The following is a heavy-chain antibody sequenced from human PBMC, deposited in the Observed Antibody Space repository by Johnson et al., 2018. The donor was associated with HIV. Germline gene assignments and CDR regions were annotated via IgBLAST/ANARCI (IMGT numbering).Heavy chain of an antibody. CDR3: AREAGGRYSDAFDF. CDR2: IYSAGRT. J-gene: IGHJ3*01. V-gene: IGHV3-66*02. D-gene: IGHD1-26*01. Sequence: VQLVESGGGLVQPGGYLRLSCAASGLTVSSNYMNWVRQAPGKGLAWVSIIYSAGRTFYADSVKGRFTISRDTSENTVCLQMNSRRSEDTAVYFCAREAGGRYSDAFDFWGQGKMVTVSS. CDR1: GLTVSSNY.